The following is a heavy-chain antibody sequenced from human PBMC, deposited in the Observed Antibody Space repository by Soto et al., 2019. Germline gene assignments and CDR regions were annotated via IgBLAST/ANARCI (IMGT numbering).Heavy chain of an antibody. CDR1: GFAFSSYA. CDR2: ITSTGDST. V-gene: IGHV3-23*01. D-gene: IGHD2-15*01. J-gene: IGHJ4*02. CDR3: AKGSLKYCSSGRCYPLDS. Sequence: PGGSLRLSCAASGFAFSSYAMTWVRQAPGKGLECVSIITSTGDSTVYAGSVKGRFTMSRDNSKSTLYLQMDSLRVEDTAEYYCAKGSLKYCSSGRCYPLDSWGKGARVT.